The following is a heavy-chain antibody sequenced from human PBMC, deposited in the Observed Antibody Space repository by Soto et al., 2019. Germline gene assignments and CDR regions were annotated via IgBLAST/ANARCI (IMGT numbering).Heavy chain of an antibody. CDR3: ARDHLMVYAIYYYGMDV. CDR1: GFTFSSYG. J-gene: IGHJ6*02. Sequence: PGGSLRLSCAASGFTFSSYGMHWVRQAPGKGLEWVAVIWYDGSNKYYADSVKGRFTISRDNPKNTLYLQMNSLRAEDTAVYYCARDHLMVYAIYYYGMDVWGQGTTVTVSS. V-gene: IGHV3-33*01. D-gene: IGHD2-8*01. CDR2: IWYDGSNK.